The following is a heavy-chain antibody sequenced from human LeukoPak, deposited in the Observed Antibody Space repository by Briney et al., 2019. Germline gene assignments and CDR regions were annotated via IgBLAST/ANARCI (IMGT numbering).Heavy chain of an antibody. CDR2: IIPIFGTA. CDR1: GGTFTTYA. V-gene: IGHV1-69*01. J-gene: IGHJ6*03. Sequence: SVKVSSTASGGTFTTYAISWVRQAPGQGLEWMGGIIPIFGTANYAQKFQGRVTSTADESTSTAYMELSSLRSEDTAVYYCARVYYDSSGYRPHYYYYCMDVWGKGTTVTVSS. CDR3: ARVYYDSSGYRPHYYYYCMDV. D-gene: IGHD3-22*01.